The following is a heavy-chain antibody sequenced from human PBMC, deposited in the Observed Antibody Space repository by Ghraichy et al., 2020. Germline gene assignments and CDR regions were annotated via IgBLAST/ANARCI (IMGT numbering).Heavy chain of an antibody. J-gene: IGHJ3*02. D-gene: IGHD3-10*01. CDR3: ARDQPSPIFITMVRGAIDAFDI. CDR2: IKQDGSEK. Sequence: GGSLRLSCAASGFTFSSYWMSWVRQAPGKGLEWVANIKQDGSEKYYVDSVKGRFTISRDNAKNSLYLQMNSLRAEDTAVYYCARDQPSPIFITMVRGAIDAFDIWGQGTMVTVSS. CDR1: GFTFSSYW. V-gene: IGHV3-7*01.